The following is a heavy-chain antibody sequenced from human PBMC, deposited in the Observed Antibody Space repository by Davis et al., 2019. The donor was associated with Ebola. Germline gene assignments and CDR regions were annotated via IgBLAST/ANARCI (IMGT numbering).Heavy chain of an antibody. CDR2: ISGDGGST. Sequence: GGSLRLSCAASGFTFDDYAMHWVRQAPGKGLEWVSLISGDGGSTYYADSVKGRFTISRDNAKNSLYLQMNSLRAEDTALYYCAKDLQGVPAGTTYYFDYWGQGTLVTVSS. CDR3: AKDLQGVPAGTTYYFDY. D-gene: IGHD6-13*01. J-gene: IGHJ4*02. CDR1: GFTFDDYA. V-gene: IGHV3-43*02.